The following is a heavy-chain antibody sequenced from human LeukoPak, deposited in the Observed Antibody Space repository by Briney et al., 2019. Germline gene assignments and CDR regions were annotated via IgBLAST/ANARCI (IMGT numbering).Heavy chain of an antibody. J-gene: IGHJ1*01. V-gene: IGHV3-30*03. D-gene: IGHD1-26*01. CDR1: GFTFSSYG. CDR3: ARGGIVGATRYFQH. CDR2: ISYDGSNK. Sequence: PGRSLRLSCAASGFTFSSYGMHWVRQAPGKGLEWVAVISYDGSNKYYADSVKGRFTISRDNSKNTLYLQMNSLRAEDTAVYYCARGGIVGATRYFQHWGQGTLVTVSS.